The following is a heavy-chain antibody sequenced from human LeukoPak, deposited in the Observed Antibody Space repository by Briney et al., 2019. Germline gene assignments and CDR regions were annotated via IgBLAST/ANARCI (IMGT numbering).Heavy chain of an antibody. CDR1: GFSITDHH. CDR2: SATTKPNSCTT. CDR3: VRVVTTGSGWYHFDN. D-gene: IGHD6-13*01. V-gene: IGHV3-72*01. Sequence: PGGSLRLSSAGAGFSITDHHMDWVRQAPGKGLECVARSATTKPNSCTTQYAASVRGPFTISSDDSQNSLYLQLNSLKTEDTAVYYCVRVVTTGSGWYHFDNWGLGNLVTVSS. J-gene: IGHJ4*02.